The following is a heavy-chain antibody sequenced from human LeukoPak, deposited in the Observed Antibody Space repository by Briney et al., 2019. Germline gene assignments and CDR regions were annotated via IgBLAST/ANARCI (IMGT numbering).Heavy chain of an antibody. Sequence: ASVNVSCKASGYTFTSYVISWVRQAPGQGLEGMGWISAYNGNTNYAQKLQGRVTMTTDTSTSTAYMKPGSLRSDDPAVYYCARDLSPVTIFGVVIIDWFDPWGQGTPVTVSS. J-gene: IGHJ5*02. CDR1: GYTFTSYV. D-gene: IGHD3-3*01. V-gene: IGHV1-18*01. CDR3: ARDLSPVTIFGVVIIDWFDP. CDR2: ISAYNGNT.